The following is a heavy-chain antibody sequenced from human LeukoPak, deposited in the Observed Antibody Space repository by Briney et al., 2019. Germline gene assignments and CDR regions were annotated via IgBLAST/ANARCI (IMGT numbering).Heavy chain of an antibody. CDR2: ISSSNSYI. D-gene: IGHD3-10*01. Sequence: GGSLRLSCAASGFTFSSFSMNWVRQAPGKGLEWVSSISSSNSYIYYADSVKGRFTISRDNAKNSLYLQMNSLRAEDTAVYYCARGSGSYYNTPNWFDPWGQGTLVTVPS. CDR3: ARGSGSYYNTPNWFDP. CDR1: GFTFSSFS. J-gene: IGHJ5*02. V-gene: IGHV3-21*01.